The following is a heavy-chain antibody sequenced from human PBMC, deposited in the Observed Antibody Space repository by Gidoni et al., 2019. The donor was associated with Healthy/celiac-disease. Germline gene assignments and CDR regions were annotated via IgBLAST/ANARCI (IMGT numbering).Heavy chain of an antibody. CDR1: GYTFTSYA. Sequence: QVQLVQSGAEVKKPGASVKVSCKASGYTFTSYAMHWVRQAPGQRLEWMGWINAGNGNTKYSQKFQGRVTITRDTSASTAYMELSSLRSEDTAVYYCARGGELLPFFDYWGQGTLVTVSS. J-gene: IGHJ4*02. CDR2: INAGNGNT. V-gene: IGHV1-3*01. D-gene: IGHD1-26*01. CDR3: ARGGELLPFFDY.